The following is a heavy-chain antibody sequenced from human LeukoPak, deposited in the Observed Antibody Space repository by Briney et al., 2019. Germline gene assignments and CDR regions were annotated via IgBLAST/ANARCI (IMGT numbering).Heavy chain of an antibody. V-gene: IGHV4-59*01. J-gene: IGHJ4*02. D-gene: IGHD6-13*01. Sequence: SETLSLTCTVSRVSISSYYWIWIRQPPGQGLEWIGYIYYSGSTNYNPSLKSRVAISVDTSKNQFSLNLSSVTAADTAVYYCAREGVSAATFDSWGQGTLVTVSS. CDR3: AREGVSAATFDS. CDR2: IYYSGST. CDR1: RVSISSYY.